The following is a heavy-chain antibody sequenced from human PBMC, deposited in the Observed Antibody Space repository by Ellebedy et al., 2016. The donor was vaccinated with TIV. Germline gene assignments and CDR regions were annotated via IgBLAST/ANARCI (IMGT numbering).Heavy chain of an antibody. D-gene: IGHD3-9*01. CDR3: ARSGDILTGYPTGPFDY. V-gene: IGHV1-69*13. CDR1: GYTFTSHG. Sequence: ASVKVSCKASGYTFTSHGISWVRQAPGQGLEWMGGVIPSFGTANYAQKFQGRVTITADESTSTAYMELSSLRSEDTAVYYCARSGDILTGYPTGPFDYWGQGTLVTVSS. CDR2: VIPSFGTA. J-gene: IGHJ4*02.